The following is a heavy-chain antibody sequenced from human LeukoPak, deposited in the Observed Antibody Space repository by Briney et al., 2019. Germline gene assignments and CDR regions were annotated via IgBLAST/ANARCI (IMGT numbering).Heavy chain of an antibody. Sequence: SETLSLTCSVSSGSITSHFWSWIRQPAGKGLEWIGRISTTGSTNYNPLLKSRVTLSIDTSKSQFSLRLTSVTAADTAVYYCVRLVDTGVSGRGYLQHWGQGTLATVSS. D-gene: IGHD2-8*02. CDR2: ISTTGST. J-gene: IGHJ1*01. V-gene: IGHV4-4*07. CDR1: SGSITSHF. CDR3: VRLVDTGVSGRGYLQH.